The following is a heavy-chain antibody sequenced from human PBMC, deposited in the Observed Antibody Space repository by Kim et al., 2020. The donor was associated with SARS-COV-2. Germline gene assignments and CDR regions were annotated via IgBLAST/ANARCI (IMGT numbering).Heavy chain of an antibody. CDR1: GGSISSGGYY. J-gene: IGHJ4*02. Sequence: SETLSLTCTVSGGSISSGGYYWSWIRQHPGKGLEWIGYIYYSGSTYYNPSLKSRVTISVDTSKNQFSLKLSSVTAADTAVYYCARGTVGVLEWLSKQPPTFVYWGQGTLVTVSS. CDR3: ARGTVGVLEWLSKQPPTFVY. D-gene: IGHD3-3*01. V-gene: IGHV4-31*03. CDR2: IYYSGST.